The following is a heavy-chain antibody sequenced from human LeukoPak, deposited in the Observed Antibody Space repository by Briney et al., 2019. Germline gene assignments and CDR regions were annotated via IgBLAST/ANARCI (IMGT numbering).Heavy chain of an antibody. CDR1: GYTFTSYA. V-gene: IGHV7-4-1*02. CDR3: ARDGGISVGYDFWSGYSVDMTYFDY. Sequence: ASVKVSCKASGYTFTSYAMNWVRQAPGQGLEWMGWINTNTGNPTYAQGFTGRFVFSLDTSVSTAYLQISSLKAEDTAVYYCARDGGISVGYDFWSGYSVDMTYFDYWGQGTLVTVSS. J-gene: IGHJ4*02. CDR2: INTNTGNP. D-gene: IGHD3-3*01.